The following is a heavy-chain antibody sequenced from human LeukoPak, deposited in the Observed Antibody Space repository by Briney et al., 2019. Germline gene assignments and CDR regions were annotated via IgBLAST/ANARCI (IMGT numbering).Heavy chain of an antibody. J-gene: IGHJ4*02. Sequence: SQTLSLTCTVSGGSISGYYWSWIRQPPGKGLEWIAYIYFSGSTSYNPSLKSRVTIAVDMSRNQFSLKLTFVTAAGTAVYYCARVWPYGSGSYYNDWGQGTLVTVSS. CDR1: GGSISGYY. V-gene: IGHV4-59*08. CDR2: IYFSGST. CDR3: ARVWPYGSGSYYND. D-gene: IGHD3-10*01.